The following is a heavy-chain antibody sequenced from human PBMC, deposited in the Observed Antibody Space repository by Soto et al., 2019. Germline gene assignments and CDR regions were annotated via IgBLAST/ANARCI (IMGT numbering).Heavy chain of an antibody. CDR2: SRNEANDYIS. D-gene: IGHD2-2*01. CDR1: GFTFSEYY. CDR3: VRQGYCSSTSCFDAMDV. V-gene: IGHV3-72*01. J-gene: IGHJ6*02. Sequence: GGSLRLSCVASGFTFSEYYMDWVRQAPGRGLEWIGRSRNEANDYISGYAASVKGRFSVSRDDSKRSFFLQMNGLKTEDTAVYYCVRQGYCSSTSCFDAMDVWGQGTTVTVSS.